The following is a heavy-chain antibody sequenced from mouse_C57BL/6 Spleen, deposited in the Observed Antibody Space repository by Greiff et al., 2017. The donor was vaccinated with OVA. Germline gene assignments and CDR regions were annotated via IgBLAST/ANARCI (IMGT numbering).Heavy chain of an antibody. Sequence: QVQLKQPGAELVRPGSSVKLSCKASGYTFTSYWMDWVKQRPGQGLEWIGNIYPSDSETHYNQKFKDKATLTVDKSSSTAYMQLSSLTSEDSAVYYCARLTGYYFDYWGQGTTLTVSS. CDR1: GYTFTSYW. V-gene: IGHV1-61*01. CDR3: ARLTGYYFDY. J-gene: IGHJ2*01. D-gene: IGHD4-1*01. CDR2: IYPSDSET.